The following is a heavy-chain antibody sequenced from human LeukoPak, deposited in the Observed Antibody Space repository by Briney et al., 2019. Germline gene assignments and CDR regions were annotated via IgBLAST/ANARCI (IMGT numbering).Heavy chain of an antibody. J-gene: IGHJ5*02. Sequence: LRASVKVSCKASGGTFSSYAISWVRQAPGQGLEWMGWISAYNGNTNYAQKLQGRVTMTTDTSTSTAYMELRSLRSDDTAVYYCARYCSSTSCKLYSWFDPWGQGTLVTVSS. D-gene: IGHD2-2*01. CDR3: ARYCSSTSCKLYSWFDP. CDR2: ISAYNGNT. V-gene: IGHV1-18*01. CDR1: GGTFSSYA.